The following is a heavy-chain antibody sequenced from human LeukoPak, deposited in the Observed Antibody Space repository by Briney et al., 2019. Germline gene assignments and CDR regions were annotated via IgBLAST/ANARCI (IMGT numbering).Heavy chain of an antibody. Sequence: PAGSLSLSCAAAGXTFSSYGMHWVRPGPGKGLEWVAVISFGGGNKYYSDCEKRRVTTARDNYKNTLYLQMNRLRAEDTAVYYCAKEGVDTAMETPYYFDYWGQGTLVTVPS. CDR1: GXTFSSYG. CDR2: ISFGGGNK. CDR3: AKEGVDTAMETPYYFDY. V-gene: IGHV3-30*18. D-gene: IGHD5-18*01. J-gene: IGHJ4*02.